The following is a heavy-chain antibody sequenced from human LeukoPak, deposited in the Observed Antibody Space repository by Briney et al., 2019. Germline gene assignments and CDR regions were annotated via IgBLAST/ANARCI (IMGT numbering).Heavy chain of an antibody. Sequence: MPSETLSLTCTVSGGSISSYYWGWIRQPPGKGLEWIGYIYYSGSTNYNPSLKSRVTISVDTSKNQFSLKLSSVTAADTAAYYCARRGLVATISDAFDIWGQGTMVTVSS. J-gene: IGHJ3*02. CDR3: ARRGLVATISDAFDI. CDR1: GGSISSYY. D-gene: IGHD5-12*01. V-gene: IGHV4-59*12. CDR2: IYYSGST.